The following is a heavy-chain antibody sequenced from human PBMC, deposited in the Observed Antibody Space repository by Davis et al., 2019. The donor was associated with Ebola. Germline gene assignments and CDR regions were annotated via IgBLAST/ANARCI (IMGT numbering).Heavy chain of an antibody. CDR3: TRIDYGGNSEDY. Sequence: GESLNLSCAASGFTFSRSAMHWVRQASGKGLEWVGRIRSKANSYATAYAASVKGRFTTSRDDSKNTAYLQMNSLKTEDTAVYYCTRIDYGGNSEDYWGQGTLVTVSS. D-gene: IGHD4-23*01. V-gene: IGHV3-73*01. J-gene: IGHJ4*02. CDR2: IRSKANSYAT. CDR1: GFTFSRSA.